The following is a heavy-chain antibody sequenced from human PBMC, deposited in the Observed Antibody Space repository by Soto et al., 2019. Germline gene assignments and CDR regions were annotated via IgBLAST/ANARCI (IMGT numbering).Heavy chain of an antibody. J-gene: IGHJ6*02. V-gene: IGHV3-33*08. Sequence: QVQLVESGGGVVQPGGSLRLSCTTSGFTFNTYGMHWVRQAPGKGLECVAIIWYDGSNKYYADSVKGRFTISRDHSKNTLYLQMNSLRDEDTALYYCARSDCTGASCYSWHFNYGVDVWGQGTTVTVSS. D-gene: IGHD2-15*01. CDR2: IWYDGSNK. CDR1: GFTFNTYG. CDR3: ARSDCTGASCYSWHFNYGVDV.